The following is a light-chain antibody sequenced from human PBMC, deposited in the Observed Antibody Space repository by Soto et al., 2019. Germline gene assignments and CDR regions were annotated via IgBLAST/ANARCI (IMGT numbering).Light chain of an antibody. CDR3: SSYTSSSGGV. CDR2: EVS. Sequence: QSALTQPASVSGSPGQSITISCTGTSSDVGGYNYVSWYQQHPGKAPKLMIYEVSNRPSGVSNRFSGSKSGNTASLTISGLQAEDEADYYCSSYTSSSGGVFGGGTKVTVL. J-gene: IGLJ3*02. V-gene: IGLV2-14*01. CDR1: SSDVGGYNY.